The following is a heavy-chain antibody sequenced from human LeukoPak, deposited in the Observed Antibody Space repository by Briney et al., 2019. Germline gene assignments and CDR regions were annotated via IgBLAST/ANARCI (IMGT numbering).Heavy chain of an antibody. D-gene: IGHD3-22*01. V-gene: IGHV3-23*01. CDR1: GFTFSSYA. CDR3: AKDQRPITMIVVVLYYFDY. J-gene: IGHJ4*02. Sequence: GGSLRLSCAASGFTFSSYAMSWVRQAPGKGLEWVSAISGSGGSTYYADSVKGRFTISRDNSKNTLYLQMNSLRAEDTAVYYCAKDQRPITMIVVVLYYFDYRGQGTLVTVSS. CDR2: ISGSGGST.